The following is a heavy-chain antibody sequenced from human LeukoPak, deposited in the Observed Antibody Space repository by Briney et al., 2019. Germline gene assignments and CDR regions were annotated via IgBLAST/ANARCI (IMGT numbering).Heavy chain of an antibody. CDR2: IKSDGSCT. Sequence: GGSLRLSCAASGFTFSRYWIHWVRQAPGKGLVWVSRIKSDGSCTRYADSVKGRFTISRDNAKNTLYLQMNSLRAEDTAVYYCARDQYDILSGPDLKPGDDWGQGTLVTVSS. CDR3: ARDQYDILSGPDLKPGDD. D-gene: IGHD3-9*01. J-gene: IGHJ4*02. CDR1: GFTFSRYW. V-gene: IGHV3-74*01.